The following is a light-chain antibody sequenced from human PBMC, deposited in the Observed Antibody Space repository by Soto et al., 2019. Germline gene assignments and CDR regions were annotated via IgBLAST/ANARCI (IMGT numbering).Light chain of an antibody. CDR1: QDIGTW. J-gene: IGKJ1*01. CDR2: RAS. Sequence: DIQMTQSPSTLSASVGSRVTITCRASQDIGTWLAWYQQKPEKAPKVLIYRASHLESGVPSRFSASGSGTEFSLTINSLQADDFATYYCQQYHIYSWTFGQGTKV. V-gene: IGKV1-5*03. CDR3: QQYHIYSWT.